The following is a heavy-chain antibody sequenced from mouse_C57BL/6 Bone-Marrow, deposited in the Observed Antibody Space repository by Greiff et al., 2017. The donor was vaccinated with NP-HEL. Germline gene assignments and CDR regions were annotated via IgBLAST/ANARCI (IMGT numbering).Heavy chain of an antibody. CDR2: IDPENGDT. J-gene: IGHJ3*01. Sequence: EVQLQQSGAELVRPGASVKLSCTASGFNIKDDYMHWVKQRPEQGLEWIGWIDPENGDTEYASKFQGKATITADTSSNTPYLQLSSLTSEDTAVYYCTVTSFAYWGQGTLVTVSA. CDR3: TVTSFAY. D-gene: IGHD2-1*01. V-gene: IGHV14-4*01. CDR1: GFNIKDDY.